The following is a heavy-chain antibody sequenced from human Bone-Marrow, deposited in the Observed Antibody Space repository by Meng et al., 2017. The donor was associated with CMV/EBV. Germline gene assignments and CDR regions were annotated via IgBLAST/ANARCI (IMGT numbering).Heavy chain of an antibody. CDR2: ISSQSVYI. Sequence: AQSLSLSCASARSNFDIYSMNWVSQSPGKGLEWVAAISSQSVYIYYADSVRGRFTISRDNADNELYLGMNSLRAEDTAVYYCARDIDRTVTNCYFEDGFDIWGQGTKVTVSS. D-gene: IGHD3-9*01. CDR3: ARDIDRTVTNCYFEDGFDI. V-gene: IGHV3-21*01. CDR1: RSNFDIYS. J-gene: IGHJ3*02.